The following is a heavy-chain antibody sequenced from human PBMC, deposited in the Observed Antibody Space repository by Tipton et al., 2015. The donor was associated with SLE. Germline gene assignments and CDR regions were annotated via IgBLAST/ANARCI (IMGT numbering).Heavy chain of an antibody. CDR2: IYYSGST. V-gene: IGHV4-59*01. J-gene: IGHJ4*02. CDR1: GGSISSYY. CDR3: ARETVGYYYGSGSSDYFDY. Sequence: TLSLTCTVSGGSISSYYWSWIRQSPGKGLEWIGYIYYSGSTNYNPSLKSRVTISVDTSKNQFSLKLSSVTAADTAVYYCARETVGYYYGSGSSDYFDYWGQGTLVTVSS. D-gene: IGHD3-10*01.